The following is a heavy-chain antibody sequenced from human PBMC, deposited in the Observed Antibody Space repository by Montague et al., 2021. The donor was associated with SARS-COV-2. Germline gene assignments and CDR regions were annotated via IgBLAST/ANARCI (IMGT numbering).Heavy chain of an antibody. V-gene: IGHV6-1*01. J-gene: IGHJ3*02. D-gene: IGHD3-9*01. CDR1: GDSVVEKRGG. Sequence: CAISGDSVVEKRGGSEEHTHEPQSGRQLVGSLHHGKKWDSDYAESVKRRLVITPDTSKNQVPLQLNSVIPEDTAVYFCASSGITLTGLDAFDIWGQGTMVTVSS. CDR3: ASSGITLTGLDAFDI. CDR2: LHHGKKWDS.